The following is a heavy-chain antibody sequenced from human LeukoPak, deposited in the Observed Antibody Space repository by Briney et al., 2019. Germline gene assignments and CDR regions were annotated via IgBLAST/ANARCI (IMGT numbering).Heavy chain of an antibody. CDR1: GGSISSGGCS. CDR3: ARTDYDFWSGYDASYNWFDP. D-gene: IGHD3-3*01. CDR2: IYHSGST. J-gene: IGHJ5*02. V-gene: IGHV4-30-2*01. Sequence: SQTLSLTCAVSGGSISSGGCSWSWIRQPPGKGLEWIGYIYHSGSTYYNPSLKSRVTISVDRSKNQFSLKLSSVTAADTAVYYCARTDYDFWSGYDASYNWFDPWGQGTLVTVSS.